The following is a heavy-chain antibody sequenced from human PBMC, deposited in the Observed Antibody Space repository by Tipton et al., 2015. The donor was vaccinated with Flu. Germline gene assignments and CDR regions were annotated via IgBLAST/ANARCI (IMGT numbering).Heavy chain of an antibody. CDR2: IWYDGSNK. V-gene: IGHV3-33*08. CDR1: GFTFSSYG. Sequence: SLRLSCAASGFTFSSYGMHWVRQAPGKGLEWVAVIWYDGSNKYYADSVKGRFTISRDNSKNTLYLQMNSLRAEDTAVYYCARDREVGATWFDYWGQGTLVTVS. J-gene: IGHJ4*02. D-gene: IGHD1-26*01. CDR3: ARDREVGATWFDY.